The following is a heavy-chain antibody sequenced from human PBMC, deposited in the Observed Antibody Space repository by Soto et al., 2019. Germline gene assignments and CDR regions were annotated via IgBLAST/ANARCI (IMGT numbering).Heavy chain of an antibody. J-gene: IGHJ4*02. Sequence: QVQLVESGGGVVQPGRSLRLSCAASGFTFSSYAMHWVRQAPGKGLEWVAVISYDGSNKYYADSVKGRFTISRDNSKNPLYLQMNSLRAADTAVYYCAREEDRRSSPDYWGRGTLVPVSS. D-gene: IGHD6-6*01. CDR2: ISYDGSNK. V-gene: IGHV3-30-3*01. CDR3: AREEDRRSSPDY. CDR1: GFTFSSYA.